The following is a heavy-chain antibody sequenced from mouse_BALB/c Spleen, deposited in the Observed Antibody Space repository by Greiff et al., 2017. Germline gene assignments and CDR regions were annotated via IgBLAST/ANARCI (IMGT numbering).Heavy chain of an antibody. CDR3: ARPYRYDEGFAY. D-gene: IGHD2-14*01. Sequence: EVKLMESGGGLVQPGGSLRLSCATSGFTFTDYYMSWVRQPPGKALEWLGFIRNKANGYTTEYSASVKGRFTISRDNSQSILYLQMNTLRAEDSATYYCARPYRYDEGFAYWGQGTLVTVSA. CDR2: IRNKANGYTT. J-gene: IGHJ3*01. CDR1: GFTFTDYY. V-gene: IGHV7-3*02.